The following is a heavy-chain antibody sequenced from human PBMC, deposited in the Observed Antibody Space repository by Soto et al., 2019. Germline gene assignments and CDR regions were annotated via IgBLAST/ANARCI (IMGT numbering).Heavy chain of an antibody. J-gene: IGHJ6*02. CDR1: GDSVSSNSAA. CDR2: TYYRSKWYN. Sequence: SQTLSLTCAISGDSVSSNSAAWNWIRQSPSRGLEWLGRTYYRSKWYNDYAVSVKSRITINPDTSKNQFSLQLNSVTPEDTAVYYCARDTYSSIWLGDDYYYGMDVWGQGTMVTVSS. CDR3: ARDTYSSIWLGDDYYYGMDV. V-gene: IGHV6-1*01. D-gene: IGHD6-13*01.